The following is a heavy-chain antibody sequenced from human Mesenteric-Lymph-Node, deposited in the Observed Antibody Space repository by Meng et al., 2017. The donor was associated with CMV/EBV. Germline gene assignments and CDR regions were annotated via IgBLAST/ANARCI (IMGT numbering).Heavy chain of an antibody. CDR3: ARDFISGVVPAARVYYGMDV. V-gene: IGHV6-1*01. CDR2: TYYRSKWYN. Sequence: SQTRSLTGAISGDSVSSNSAAWNWIRQSPSRGLEWLGRTYYRSKWYNDYAVSVKSRITINPDTSKNQFSLQLNSVTPEDTAVYYCARDFISGVVPAARVYYGMDVWGQGTTVTVSS. D-gene: IGHD2-2*01. J-gene: IGHJ6*02. CDR1: GDSVSSNSAA.